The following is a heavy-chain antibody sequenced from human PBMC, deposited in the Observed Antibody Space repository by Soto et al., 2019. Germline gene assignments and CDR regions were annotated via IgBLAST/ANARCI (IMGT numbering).Heavy chain of an antibody. CDR3: ARSRYILTGYYAYYYYGMDV. CDR2: MNPNSGNT. V-gene: IGHV1-8*01. J-gene: IGHJ6*02. D-gene: IGHD3-9*01. Sequence: QVQLVQSGAEVKKPGASVKVSCKASGYTFTSYDINWVRQATGQGLEWMGWMNPNSGNTGYAQKFQGRVTMTRNTYISKAYMELSSLRSEDTAVYYCARSRYILTGYYAYYYYGMDVWCQVTTVTVSS. CDR1: GYTFTSYD.